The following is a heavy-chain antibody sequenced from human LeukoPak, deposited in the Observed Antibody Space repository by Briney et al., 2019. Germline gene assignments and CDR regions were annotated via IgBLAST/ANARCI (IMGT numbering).Heavy chain of an antibody. J-gene: IGHJ3*02. CDR1: GGTFSSYA. CDR3: ASPDYYDSSGYYYLGFHDAFDI. D-gene: IGHD3-22*01. V-gene: IGHV1-69*04. CDR2: IIPILGIA. Sequence: ASVKVSCKASGGTFSSYAISWVRQAPGQGLEWMGRIIPILGIANYAQKFQGRVTITADKSTSTAYMELSSLRSEDTAVYYCASPDYYDSSGYYYLGFHDAFDIWGQGTMVTVSS.